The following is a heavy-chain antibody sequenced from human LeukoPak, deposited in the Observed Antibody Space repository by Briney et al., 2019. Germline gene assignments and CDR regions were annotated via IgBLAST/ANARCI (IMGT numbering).Heavy chain of an antibody. D-gene: IGHD3-10*01. CDR3: ARVAGYYGSGSYLLDY. V-gene: IGHV3-30*02. CDR2: IRYDGTNQ. CDR1: GFTFSNFG. Sequence: GGSLRLSCAASGFTFSNFGMHWVRQAPGKGLEWVAFIRYDGTNQYYADSVKGRFTISRDNAKNSLYLQMNSLRAEDTAVYYCARVAGYYGSGSYLLDYWGQGTLVTVSS. J-gene: IGHJ4*02.